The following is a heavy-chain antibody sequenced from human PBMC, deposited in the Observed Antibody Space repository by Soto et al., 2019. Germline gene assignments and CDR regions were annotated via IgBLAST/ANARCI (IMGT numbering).Heavy chain of an antibody. J-gene: IGHJ5*02. V-gene: IGHV4-30-4*01. Sequence: QVQLQESCPGLVKPSQTLSLTCTVSGDSVNSGDYYWSWIRQPPGKGLEWIGYIYYSGNTYYNPSLRSRIAISIDTSKNQFSLKLTSVTAADTAVYYCARAQTTVTTDWFDPWGQGTLVTVSS. CDR3: ARAQTTVTTDWFDP. D-gene: IGHD4-17*01. CDR1: GDSVNSGDYY. CDR2: IYYSGNT.